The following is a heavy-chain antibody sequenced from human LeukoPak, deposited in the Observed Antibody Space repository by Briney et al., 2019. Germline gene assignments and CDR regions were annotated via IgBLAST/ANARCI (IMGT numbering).Heavy chain of an antibody. D-gene: IGHD1-26*01. Sequence: ASETLSLTCTVSGYSISSGYYWSWIRQPAGKGLEWIGRIYTSGSTNYNPSLKSRVTISVDTSKNQFSLKLSSVTAADTAVYYCATVPAYSGSYVDYWGQGTLVTVSS. V-gene: IGHV4-61*02. CDR2: IYTSGST. CDR1: GYSISSGYY. CDR3: ATVPAYSGSYVDY. J-gene: IGHJ4*02.